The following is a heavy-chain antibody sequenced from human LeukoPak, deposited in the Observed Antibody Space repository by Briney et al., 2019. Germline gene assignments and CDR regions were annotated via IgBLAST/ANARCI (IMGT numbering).Heavy chain of an antibody. CDR2: IYYSGST. Sequence: SETLSLTCTVSGGSISSSSYYWGWIRQHPGKGLEWIGYIYYSGSTYYNPSLKSRVTISVDTSKNQFSLKLSSVTAADTAVYYCARSYYYDSSSYYPPDYWGQGTLVTVSS. CDR3: ARSYYYDSSSYYPPDY. D-gene: IGHD3-22*01. J-gene: IGHJ4*02. CDR1: GGSISSSSYY. V-gene: IGHV4-31*03.